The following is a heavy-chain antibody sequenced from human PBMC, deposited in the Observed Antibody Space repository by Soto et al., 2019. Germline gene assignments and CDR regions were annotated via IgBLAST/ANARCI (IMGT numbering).Heavy chain of an antibody. CDR2: ISGSGGST. D-gene: IGHD3-10*01. Sequence: GGSLRLSCAASGFTFISYAMSWVRQAPGKGPEWVSAISGSGGSTYYADSVKGRFTISRDNSKNTLYLQMNSLRAEDTAVYYCATRGVSGSYYRAQYYFAYWGQGTLVTVSS. CDR1: GFTFISYA. J-gene: IGHJ4*02. CDR3: ATRGVSGSYYRAQYYFAY. V-gene: IGHV3-23*01.